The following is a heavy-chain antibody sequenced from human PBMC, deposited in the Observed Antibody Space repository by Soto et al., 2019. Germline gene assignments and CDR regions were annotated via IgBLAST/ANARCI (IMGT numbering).Heavy chain of an antibody. CDR1: GDSISSYY. Sequence: QVQLQESGPGLVKPSETLSLTCTVSGDSISSYYWTWIRQPPGKELEWIGYTYYSGSTNYNSSLKSRVTISVDTAKNKCSQKLSCVIAADAAGYYCVQQFIHWGQGILVTVSS. J-gene: IGHJ1*01. V-gene: IGHV4-59*01. CDR2: TYYSGST. CDR3: VQQFIH. D-gene: IGHD6-13*01.